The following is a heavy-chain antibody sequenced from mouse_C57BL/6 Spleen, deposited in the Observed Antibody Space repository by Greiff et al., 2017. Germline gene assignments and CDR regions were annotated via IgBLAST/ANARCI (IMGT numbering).Heavy chain of an antibody. D-gene: IGHD1-1*01. V-gene: IGHV2-2*01. CDR3: ARNYYYGSSYYAMDY. J-gene: IGHJ4*01. Sequence: QVQLQQSGPGLVQPSQSLSITCTVSGFSLTSYGVHWVRQSPGKGLEWLGVIWSGGSTDYNAAFISRLSISKDNSKSQVFFKMNRLQADDTAIYYCARNYYYGSSYYAMDYWGQGTSVTVSS. CDR1: GFSLTSYG. CDR2: IWSGGST.